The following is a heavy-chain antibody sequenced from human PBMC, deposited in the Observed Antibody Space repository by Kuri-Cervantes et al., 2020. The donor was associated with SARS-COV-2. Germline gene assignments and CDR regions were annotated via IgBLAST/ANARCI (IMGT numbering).Heavy chain of an antibody. CDR2: ISYDGSNK. J-gene: IGHJ3*02. CDR3: AREGVGATTDNAFDI. CDR1: GFTFSSYG. Sequence: GESLKISCAAFGFTFSSYGMHWVRQAPGKGLEWVAVISYDGSNKYYADSVKGRFTISRDNSKNTLYLQMNSLRAEDTAVYYCAREGVGATTDNAFDIWGQGTMVTVSS. D-gene: IGHD1-26*01. V-gene: IGHV3-30*19.